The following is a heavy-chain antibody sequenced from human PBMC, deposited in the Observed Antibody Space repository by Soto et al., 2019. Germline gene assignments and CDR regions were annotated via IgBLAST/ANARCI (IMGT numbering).Heavy chain of an antibody. Sequence: SETLSLTCAVSGDSISSNNWWTWVRQPPGKGLEWIGDISYSGSANYNPSLKSRVTISVDTSKNQFSLKLSSVTAADTAVYYCARSGSYQYYFDYWGQGTLVTVSS. CDR2: ISYSGSA. CDR3: ARSGSYQYYFDY. J-gene: IGHJ4*02. D-gene: IGHD1-26*01. CDR1: GDSISSNNW. V-gene: IGHV4-4*02.